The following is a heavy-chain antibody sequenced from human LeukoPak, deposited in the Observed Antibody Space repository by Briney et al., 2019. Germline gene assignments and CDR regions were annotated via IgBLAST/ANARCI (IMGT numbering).Heavy chain of an antibody. Sequence: GGSLRLSCAASGFTFSSYGMHWVRQAPGKGLEWVAFIRYDGSNKYYADSVKGRFTISRDNSKNTLYLQMNSLRAEDTAVYYCAKTRLGAARYYFDYWGQRTLVTVSS. D-gene: IGHD3-16*01. CDR1: GFTFSSYG. CDR2: IRYDGSNK. J-gene: IGHJ4*02. CDR3: AKTRLGAARYYFDY. V-gene: IGHV3-30*02.